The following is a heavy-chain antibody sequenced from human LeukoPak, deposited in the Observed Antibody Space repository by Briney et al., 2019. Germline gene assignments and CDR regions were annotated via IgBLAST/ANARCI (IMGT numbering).Heavy chain of an antibody. CDR2: FIPISGTA. CDR3: ARDGSGSRGYYGIDY. J-gene: IGHJ4*02. CDR1: GSTFTSYG. V-gene: IGHV1-69*06. Sequence: ASVTVSCKASGSTFTSYGISWVRQAPGQGLEWMGGFIPISGTANNAQTFQGRVTITADKDTNTAYMELSSLRSEDTAVYYCARDGSGSRGYYGIDYWGQGTLVTVSS. D-gene: IGHD3-22*01.